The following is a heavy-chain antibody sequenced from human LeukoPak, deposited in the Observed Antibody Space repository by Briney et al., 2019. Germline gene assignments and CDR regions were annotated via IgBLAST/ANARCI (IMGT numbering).Heavy chain of an antibody. D-gene: IGHD6-13*01. CDR2: IKSKTDGGTT. CDR3: TTVTRYSSSWLDY. J-gene: IGHJ4*02. Sequence: GGSLRLSCAASGFTFSNAWMSWVRQAPGKGLEWVGRIKSKTDGGTTDYAAPVKGRFTISRDDSKNTLYLQMNSLKTEDTAVYYCTTVTRYSSSWLDYWGQGTQVTVSS. V-gene: IGHV3-15*01. CDR1: GFTFSNAW.